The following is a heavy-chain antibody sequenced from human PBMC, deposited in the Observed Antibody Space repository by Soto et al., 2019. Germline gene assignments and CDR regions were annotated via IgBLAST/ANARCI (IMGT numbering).Heavy chain of an antibody. J-gene: IGHJ5*02. CDR3: ARGRVAAGYLWFDP. V-gene: IGHV4-31*03. CDR2: IYYSGST. D-gene: IGHD6-13*01. Sequence: TLSLTFTVSGGSISSGGYYWSWIRQHPGKGLEWIGYIYYSGSTYYNPSLKSRVTISVDTSKNQFSLKLSSVTAADTAVYYCARGRVAAGYLWFDPWGQGTLVTVSS. CDR1: GGSISSGGYY.